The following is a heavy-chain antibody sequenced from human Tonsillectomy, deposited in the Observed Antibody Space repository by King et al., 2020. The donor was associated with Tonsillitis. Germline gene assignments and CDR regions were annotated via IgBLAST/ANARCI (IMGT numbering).Heavy chain of an antibody. Sequence: QLVQSGAEVKKPGASVKVSCKASGYTFTSYYMHWVRQAPGQGLEWMGIINPSGGSTSYAQKFQGRVTMTRDTSTSTVYMELSSLRSEDTAVYYCARDWGLPWLAQGPYYYYGMDVWGQGTTVTVSS. CDR1: GYTFTSYY. V-gene: IGHV1-46*01. J-gene: IGHJ6*02. CDR2: INPSGGST. D-gene: IGHD6-19*01. CDR3: ARDWGLPWLAQGPYYYYGMDV.